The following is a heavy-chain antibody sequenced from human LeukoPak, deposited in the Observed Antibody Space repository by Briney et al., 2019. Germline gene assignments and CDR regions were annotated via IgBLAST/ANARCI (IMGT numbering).Heavy chain of an antibody. D-gene: IGHD3-3*01. Sequence: GGSLRPSCAASGFTFSSYAMSWVRQAPGKGLEWVSAISGSGGGTYYADSVKGRFTISRDNSKNTLYLQMNSLRAEDTAVYYCAKVDYRFLEWLDAFDIWGQGTMVTVSS. J-gene: IGHJ3*02. CDR2: ISGSGGGT. CDR1: GFTFSSYA. CDR3: AKVDYRFLEWLDAFDI. V-gene: IGHV3-23*01.